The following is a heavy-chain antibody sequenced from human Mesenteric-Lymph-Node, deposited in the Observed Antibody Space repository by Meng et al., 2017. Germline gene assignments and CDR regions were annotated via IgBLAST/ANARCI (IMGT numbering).Heavy chain of an antibody. D-gene: IGHD3-10*01. CDR1: GGSLRGYY. V-gene: IGHV4-34*01. J-gene: IGHJ4*02. CDR3: ARGPYGSGIWYFDY. Sequence: GPGLLTPQQPLSLPGCVYGGSLRGYYWSWIRQPPGKGLEWIGEINHNGSTNYNPSLKSRVTISVDTSKNQFSLKLSSVTAADTAVYYCARGPYGSGIWYFDYWGQGTLVTVSS. CDR2: INHNGST.